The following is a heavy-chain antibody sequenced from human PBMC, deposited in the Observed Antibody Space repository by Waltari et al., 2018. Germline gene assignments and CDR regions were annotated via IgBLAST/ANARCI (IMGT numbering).Heavy chain of an antibody. J-gene: IGHJ3*02. Sequence: EVQLVESGGGLVQPGRSLRLSCAASGFTFDDYAMHWVRQAPGKGLEWVSGISWNRGSIGYADSVKGRFTISRDNAKNSLYLQMNSLRAEDTALYYCVKADYGDYSRAGPFDIWGQGTMVTVSS. CDR1: GFTFDDYA. D-gene: IGHD4-17*01. CDR2: ISWNRGSI. V-gene: IGHV3-9*01. CDR3: VKADYGDYSRAGPFDI.